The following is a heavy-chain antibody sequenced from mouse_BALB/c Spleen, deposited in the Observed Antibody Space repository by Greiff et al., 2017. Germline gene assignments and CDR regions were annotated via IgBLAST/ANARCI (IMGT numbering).Heavy chain of an antibody. CDR2: IYYSGTI. D-gene: IGHD1-1*01. V-gene: IGHV3-5*02. Sequence: ESGPGLVKPSQTVSLTCTVTGISITTGNYRWSWIRQFPGNKLEWIGYIYYSGTITYNPSLTSRTTITRDTSKNQFFLEMNSLTAEDTATYYCARDPHYYYGSSWFAYWGQGTLVTVSA. CDR1: GISITTGNYR. CDR3: ARDPHYYYGSSWFAY. J-gene: IGHJ3*01.